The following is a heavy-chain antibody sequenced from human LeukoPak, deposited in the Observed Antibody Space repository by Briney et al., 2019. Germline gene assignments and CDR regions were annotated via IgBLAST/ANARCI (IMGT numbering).Heavy chain of an antibody. Sequence: ASVKVSCKASGYTFTGYYMHWVRQAPGQGLEWMGWINPNSGGTNYAQKFQGRVTMTRDTSISTAYMELSRLRSDDTAVYYCARVPKLLWFGELSHFDYWGQGTLVTVSS. J-gene: IGHJ4*02. CDR1: GYTFTGYY. CDR2: INPNSGGT. CDR3: ARVPKLLWFGELSHFDY. V-gene: IGHV1-2*02. D-gene: IGHD3-10*01.